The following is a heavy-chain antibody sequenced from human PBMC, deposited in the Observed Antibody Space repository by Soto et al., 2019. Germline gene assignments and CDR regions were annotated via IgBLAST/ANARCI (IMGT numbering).Heavy chain of an antibody. CDR1: GDSINSDNYY. Sequence: QLQLQESGPGLVKPSETLSLTCSVSGDSINSDNYYWGWIRQPPGKGLEWIGSIYYRGNTYYNPSLKTRCTISLDKSKCQFSLQMNSVTAADSAVYFCARLEGLATISYYFDYWGQGTLVTVSS. D-gene: IGHD3-9*01. CDR2: IYYRGNT. V-gene: IGHV4-39*01. CDR3: ARLEGLATISYYFDY. J-gene: IGHJ4*02.